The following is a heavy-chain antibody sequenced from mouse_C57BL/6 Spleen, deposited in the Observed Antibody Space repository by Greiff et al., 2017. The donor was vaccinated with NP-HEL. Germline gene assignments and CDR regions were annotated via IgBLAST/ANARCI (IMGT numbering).Heavy chain of an antibody. V-gene: IGHV6-6*01. Sequence: EVKLVESGGGFVQPGGSMTLSCAASGFTFSDAWMDWVRQSPEKGLEWVAEIRNKANNHATYYAESVKGRFTISRDDSKSSVYLQMNSLRAEDTVIYYCTWTGNLYFDYWGQGTTLTVSS. J-gene: IGHJ2*01. CDR1: GFTFSDAW. CDR2: IRNKANNHAT. CDR3: TWTGNLYFDY. D-gene: IGHD4-1*01.